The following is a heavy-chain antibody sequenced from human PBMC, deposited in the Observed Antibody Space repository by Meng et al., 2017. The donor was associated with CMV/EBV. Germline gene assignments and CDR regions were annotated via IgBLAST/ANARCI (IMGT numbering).Heavy chain of an antibody. CDR2: ISSSGSTI. J-gene: IGHJ5*02. CDR1: GFTFSSYE. Sequence: LSLTCAASGFTFSSYEMNWVRQAPGKGLEWVSYISSSGSTIYYADSVKGRFTISRDNAKNSLYLQMNSLRAEDTAVYYCARGQGSYYDFWSVNWFDPWAREPWSPSPQ. V-gene: IGHV3-48*03. CDR3: ARGQGSYYDFWSVNWFDP. D-gene: IGHD3-3*01.